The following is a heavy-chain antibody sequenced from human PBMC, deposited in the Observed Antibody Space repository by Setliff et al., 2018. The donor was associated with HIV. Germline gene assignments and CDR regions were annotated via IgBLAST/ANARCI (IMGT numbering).Heavy chain of an antibody. CDR3: AVPHCSSTSCLKGYYFDY. J-gene: IGHJ4*02. CDR2: ISAYNGNT. D-gene: IGHD2-2*01. V-gene: IGHV1-18*04. Sequence: GASVKVSCKASGYTFTNYYMHWVRQAPGQGLEWMGWISAYNGNTNYAQKLQGRVTMTTDTSTSTAYMELRSLRSDDTAVYYCAVPHCSSTSCLKGYYFDYWGQGTLVTVSS. CDR1: GYTFTNYY.